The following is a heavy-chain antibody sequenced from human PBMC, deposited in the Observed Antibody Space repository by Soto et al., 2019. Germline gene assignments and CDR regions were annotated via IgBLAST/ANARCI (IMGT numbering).Heavy chain of an antibody. Sequence: EVQLAESGGGLAQPGGSLRLSCAASGFTLSGYAMDWVRQAPGKGLEYGSGISSNGVGTYYANSVQGRFTISRDNATNTVYLQMGSLRPEDMAVYYCARRARPDFYYMDVWGKGTTVTVS. D-gene: IGHD6-6*01. CDR2: ISSNGVGT. CDR1: GFTLSGYA. V-gene: IGHV3-64*01. CDR3: ARRARPDFYYMDV. J-gene: IGHJ6*03.